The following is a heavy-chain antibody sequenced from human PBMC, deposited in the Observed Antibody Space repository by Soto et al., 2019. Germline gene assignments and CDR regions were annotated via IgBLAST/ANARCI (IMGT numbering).Heavy chain of an antibody. D-gene: IGHD3-9*01. V-gene: IGHV4-59*08. J-gene: IGHJ4*02. CDR2: IYYSGST. CDR1: GGSISSYY. CDR3: ARHPDYDILTGFDY. Sequence: SETLSLTCTVSGGSISSYYWSWIRQPPGKGLEWIGYIYYSGSTNYNPSLKSRATISVDTSKNQFSLKLSSVTAADTAVYYCARHPDYDILTGFDYWGQGTLVTVSS.